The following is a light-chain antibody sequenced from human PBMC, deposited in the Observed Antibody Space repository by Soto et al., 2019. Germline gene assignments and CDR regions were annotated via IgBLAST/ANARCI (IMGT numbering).Light chain of an antibody. CDR3: AAWDDSLEGVL. J-gene: IGLJ2*01. Sequence: QSVLTQPPSASGTPGQRVTISCSGSSSNIGTHSVNWYQQLPGTAPKLLIYTSNQRPSGVPDRFSGSKSGTSASLAISGLQSDDEADYYCAAWDDSLEGVLFGGGTKLTVL. V-gene: IGLV1-44*01. CDR2: TSN. CDR1: SSNIGTHS.